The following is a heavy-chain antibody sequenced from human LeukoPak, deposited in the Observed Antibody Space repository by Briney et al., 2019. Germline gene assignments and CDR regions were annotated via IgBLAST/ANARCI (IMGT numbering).Heavy chain of an antibody. V-gene: IGHV3-9*01. CDR1: GFTFSSYW. J-gene: IGHJ4*02. CDR3: AKDNRRHYTSGPNPDSLH. CDR2: ISWNSGSI. Sequence: GGSLRLSCAVSGFTFSSYWMNWVRQAPGKGLEWVSGISWNSGSIDYADSVKGRFTIPKHHAKNPLYLQTNSLRAEDAAFYYCAKDNRRHYTSGPNPDSLHWGQGALVTVSS. D-gene: IGHD6-19*01.